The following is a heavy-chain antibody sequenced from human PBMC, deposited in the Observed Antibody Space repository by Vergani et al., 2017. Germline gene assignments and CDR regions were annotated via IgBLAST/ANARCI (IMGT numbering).Heavy chain of an antibody. D-gene: IGHD6-13*01. CDR3: ARDPPRGYSSSWYRYYYYYGMDV. CDR2: INTNTGNP. V-gene: IGHV7-4-1*02. CDR1: GYTFTSYA. Sequence: QVQLVQSGSELKKPGASVKVSCKASGYTFTSYAMNWVRQAPGQGLEWMGWINTNTGNPTYAQCFTGRFVFSLDTSVSTAYLQISSLKAEDTAVYYCARDPPRGYSSSWYRYYYYYGMDVWGQGTTVTVSS. J-gene: IGHJ6*02.